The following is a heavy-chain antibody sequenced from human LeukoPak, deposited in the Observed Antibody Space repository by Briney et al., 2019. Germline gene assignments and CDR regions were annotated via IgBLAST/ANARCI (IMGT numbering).Heavy chain of an antibody. Sequence: GGSLRLSCARSGFTFGGYGMHWFRQTPGKGLEWVAVIAYDGSRAFYADSVKGRFTISRDNSKNTMSVQMDDLRAEDTAVYYCTRYNNDHFDYWGQGTLVTVSS. V-gene: IGHV3-33*01. CDR2: IAYDGSRA. J-gene: IGHJ4*02. CDR3: TRYNNDHFDY. D-gene: IGHD1-14*01. CDR1: GFTFGGYG.